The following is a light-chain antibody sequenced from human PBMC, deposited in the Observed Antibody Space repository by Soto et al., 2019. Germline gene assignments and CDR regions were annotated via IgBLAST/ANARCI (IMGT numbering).Light chain of an antibody. CDR2: LGS. J-gene: IGKJ1*01. Sequence: DIVMTQSPLSLPVTPGEPASISCRSSQSLLHNNGYNYLDWYLQKPGQSPQLLIYLGSNRASGVPYRFSGSGSGTDFTLKISRVEAEDGGVYYCMQALQTPWTFGQGTKVAIK. CDR3: MQALQTPWT. V-gene: IGKV2-28*01. CDR1: QSLLHNNGYNY.